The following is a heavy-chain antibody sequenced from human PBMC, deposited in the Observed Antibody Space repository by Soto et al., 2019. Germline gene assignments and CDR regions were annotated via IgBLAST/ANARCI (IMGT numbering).Heavy chain of an antibody. CDR3: GRGGGEYSSSWYGGWFDP. Sequence: QVQLVESGGGVVQPGRSLRLSCAASGFTFSSYGMHWVRQAPGKGLEWVAVIWYDGSNKYYADSVKGRFTISRDNSQNPLYLQMNSQGAGGPAVYYRGRGGGEYSSSWYGGWFDPWGQGTLVTVSS. D-gene: IGHD6-13*01. CDR2: IWYDGSNK. V-gene: IGHV3-33*01. J-gene: IGHJ5*02. CDR1: GFTFSSYG.